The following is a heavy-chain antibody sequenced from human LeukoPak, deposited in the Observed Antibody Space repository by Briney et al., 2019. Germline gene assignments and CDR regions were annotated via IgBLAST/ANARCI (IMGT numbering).Heavy chain of an antibody. CDR3: VATRVCGGVLLRPNCLYFEN. V-gene: IGHV3-23*01. Sequence: GGSLRLSCAASGFTFNNYVMSWVRQAPGKGLEWVSGIDYSGGNTNYADSVLGRFTVSRDNSKNTLYLQMNSLRAEDTAVYYCVATRVCGGVLLRPNCLYFENWGQGTLVSVSS. J-gene: IGHJ4*02. CDR1: GFTFNNYV. CDR2: IDYSGGNT. D-gene: IGHD3-10*01.